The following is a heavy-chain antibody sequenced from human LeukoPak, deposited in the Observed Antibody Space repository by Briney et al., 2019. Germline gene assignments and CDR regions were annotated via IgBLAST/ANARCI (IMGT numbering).Heavy chain of an antibody. CDR3: VATRVCGGVLLRPNCLYFEN. V-gene: IGHV3-23*01. Sequence: GGSLRLSCAASGFTFNNYVMSWVRQAPGKGLEWVSGIDYSGGNTNYADSVLGRFTVSRDNSKNTLYLQMNSLRAEDTAVYYCVATRVCGGVLLRPNCLYFENWGQGTLVSVSS. J-gene: IGHJ4*02. CDR1: GFTFNNYV. CDR2: IDYSGGNT. D-gene: IGHD3-10*01.